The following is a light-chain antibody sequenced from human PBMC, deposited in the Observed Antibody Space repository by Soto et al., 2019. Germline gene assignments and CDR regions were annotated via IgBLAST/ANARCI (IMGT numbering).Light chain of an antibody. V-gene: IGLV2-8*01. J-gene: IGLJ2*01. CDR1: SSDIGGYDF. Sequence: QSALTQPPSASGARGQSVTISCTGTSSDIGGYDFVSWYQQHPGKAPKLLIYEVTKRPSGVPDRFSGSKSGNTASLTVSGLQAEDEADYYCSSHAGSNNLLFGGGTKLTVL. CDR2: EVT. CDR3: SSHAGSNNLL.